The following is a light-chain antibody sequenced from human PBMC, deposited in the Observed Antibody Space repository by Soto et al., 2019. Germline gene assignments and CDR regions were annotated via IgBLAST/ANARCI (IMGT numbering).Light chain of an antibody. V-gene: IGKV1-39*01. CDR2: GAS. Sequence: DGRMTRSPSSLSASVGDRVTITCRASQNISNYFNWFQQKPGKAPNLLIYGASTLQSGVPSRFSGSGSGTDFTLTISSLQPEDFVIYYCQQSYTTPWTFGQGTKVDIK. CDR1: QNISNY. J-gene: IGKJ1*01. CDR3: QQSYTTPWT.